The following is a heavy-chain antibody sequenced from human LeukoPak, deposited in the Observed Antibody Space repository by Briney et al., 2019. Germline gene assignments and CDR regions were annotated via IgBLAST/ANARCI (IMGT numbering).Heavy chain of an antibody. D-gene: IGHD2-15*01. Sequence: GGSLRLSCAASGFTFSSYEMNWVRQAPGKGLEWVSYISSSGSTIYYADSVKGRFTISRDDAKNSLYLQMNSLRAEDTAVYYCARAPPYCSGGSCYGGSDYWGQGTLVTVSS. CDR3: ARAPPYCSGGSCYGGSDY. CDR1: GFTFSSYE. CDR2: ISSSGSTI. J-gene: IGHJ4*02. V-gene: IGHV3-48*03.